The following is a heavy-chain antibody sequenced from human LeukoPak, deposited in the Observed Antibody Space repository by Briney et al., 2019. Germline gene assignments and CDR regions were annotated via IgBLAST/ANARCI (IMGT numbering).Heavy chain of an antibody. D-gene: IGHD4-17*01. CDR2: IKSDGSEK. J-gene: IGHJ5*02. CDR3: ARAIDYGDYGGVDP. CDR1: GFTFSRYW. Sequence: GGSLRLSCAASGFTFSRYWMSWVRQPPGKGLEWVANIKSDGSEKYYGDSVRGRFTMPRDNAQNSLYLQMDSLRVEDTAMYYCARAIDYGDYGGVDPWGQGTLVTVSS. V-gene: IGHV3-7*03.